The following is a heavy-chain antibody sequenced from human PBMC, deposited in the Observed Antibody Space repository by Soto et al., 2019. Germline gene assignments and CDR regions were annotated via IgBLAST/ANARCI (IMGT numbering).Heavy chain of an antibody. CDR1: VFTFSNST. D-gene: IGHD3-22*01. CDR2: ITSSGSFI. CDR3: ARVPAASDRTAFYYVSKFFYFDY. J-gene: IGHJ4*02. V-gene: IGHV3-21*01. Sequence: WWSLRLSCSASVFTFSNSTMNWLRQAPGKGLEWVACITSSGSFIYYADSMKGRFTISRGDAKKSLYLQMNSLRAEDTAVYYCARVPAASDRTAFYYVSKFFYFDYWGRGTQVTVSS.